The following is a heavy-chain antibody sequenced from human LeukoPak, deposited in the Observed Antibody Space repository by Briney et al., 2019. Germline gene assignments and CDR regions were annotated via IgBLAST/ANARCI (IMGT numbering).Heavy chain of an antibody. CDR2: IYPADSET. V-gene: IGHV5-51*01. CDR3: ARTGIFVY. CDR1: AYNFITYC. Sequence: ESLQSSCKGSAYNFITYCIGWVRHPPGKSLEWMGNIYPADSETRYSPSCQRKVTISADKSISTAYLEWSSLKASDTAMYYCARTGIFVYWGQGTLVTVPS. J-gene: IGHJ4*02.